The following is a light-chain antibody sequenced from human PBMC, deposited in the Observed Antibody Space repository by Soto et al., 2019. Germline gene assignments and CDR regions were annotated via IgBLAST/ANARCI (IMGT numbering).Light chain of an antibody. CDR1: QSISNW. CDR3: QQYYSYPYT. J-gene: IGKJ2*01. V-gene: IGKV1-5*03. Sequence: DIQMTQSPSTLSTSVGDRVTITCRASQSISNWLAWYQQKPGKAPKLLIYKASILESGVPSRFSGSGSGTEFTLTISSLQPDDFATYYCQQYYSYPYTFGQGTKLEIK. CDR2: KAS.